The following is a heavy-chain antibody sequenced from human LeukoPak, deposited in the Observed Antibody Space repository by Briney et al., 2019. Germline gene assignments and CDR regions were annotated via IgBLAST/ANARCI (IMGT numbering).Heavy chain of an antibody. CDR3: ARVNCSSTSCYDWSWFDP. CDR1: GGPISSGGYY. D-gene: IGHD2-2*01. V-gene: IGHV4-31*03. CDR2: IYYSGST. Sequence: PSETLSLTCTVSGGPISSGGYYWSWIRQHPGKGLEWIGYIYYSGSTYYNPSLKSRVTISVDTSKNQFSLKLSSVTAADTAVYYCARVNCSSTSCYDWSWFDPWGQGTLVTVSS. J-gene: IGHJ5*02.